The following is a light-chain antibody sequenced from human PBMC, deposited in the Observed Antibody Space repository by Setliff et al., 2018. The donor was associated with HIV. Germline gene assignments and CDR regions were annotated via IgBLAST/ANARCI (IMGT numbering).Light chain of an antibody. CDR2: DVS. Sequence: QSALAQPASVSGSPGQSITISCLGTGSDIGAFDYVAWYQQVPDKAPKVILYDVSSRPSGVSNRFSGSKSGNTASLTISGLRAEDEATYYCCSYTSSTTYVFGTGTQLTVL. CDR3: CSYTSSTTYV. V-gene: IGLV2-14*03. J-gene: IGLJ1*01. CDR1: GSDIGAFDY.